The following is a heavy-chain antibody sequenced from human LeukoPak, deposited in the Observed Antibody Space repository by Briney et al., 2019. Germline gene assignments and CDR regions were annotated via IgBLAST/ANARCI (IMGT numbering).Heavy chain of an antibody. CDR2: INPNSGGT. CDR1: GYTFTGDY. CDR3: ARFWVFGVVDI. J-gene: IGHJ3*02. D-gene: IGHD3-3*01. Sequence: GASVKVSCKXSGYTFTGDYMHWVRQAPGQGLEWMGWINPNSGGTNYAQKFQGRVTMTRDTSISTAYMELSRLRSDGTAVYYCARFWVFGVVDIWGQGTMVTVSS. V-gene: IGHV1-2*02.